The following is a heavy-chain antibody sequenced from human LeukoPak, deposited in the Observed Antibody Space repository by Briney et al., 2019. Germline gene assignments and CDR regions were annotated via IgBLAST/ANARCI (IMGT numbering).Heavy chain of an antibody. J-gene: IGHJ4*02. Sequence: ASVKVSCKASGYTFTSYGISWVRQAPGQGLEWMGWISAYNGNTNYAQKLQGRVTMTTDTSTSTAYTELRSLRSDDTAVYYCARDGDIVGATGYVDYWGQGTLVTVSS. CDR3: ARDGDIVGATGYVDY. V-gene: IGHV1-18*01. CDR1: GYTFTSYG. D-gene: IGHD1-26*01. CDR2: ISAYNGNT.